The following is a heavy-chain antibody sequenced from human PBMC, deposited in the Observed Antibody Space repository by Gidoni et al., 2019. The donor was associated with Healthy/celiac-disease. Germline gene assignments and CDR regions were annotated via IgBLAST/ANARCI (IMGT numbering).Heavy chain of an antibody. D-gene: IGHD3-3*01. CDR2: ISYDGSNK. J-gene: IGHJ6*03. Sequence: QVQLVESGGGVVQPGRSLRLSCAASGFTFSSYAMHWVRQAPGKGLEWVAVISYDGSNKYYADSVQGRFTISRDNSKNTLYLQMNSLRAEDTAVYYCARERYDFWSGYPAPMDVWGKGTTVTVSS. CDR1: GFTFSSYA. V-gene: IGHV3-30-3*01. CDR3: ARERYDFWSGYPAPMDV.